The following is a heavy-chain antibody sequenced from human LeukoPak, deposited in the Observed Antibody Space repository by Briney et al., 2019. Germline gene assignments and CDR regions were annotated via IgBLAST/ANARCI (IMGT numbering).Heavy chain of an antibody. D-gene: IGHD3-16*01. V-gene: IGHV1-18*01. J-gene: IGHJ6*03. CDR3: ARETYYGGLYYCYYYMDV. CDR2: ISAYNGNT. CDR1: GYTFTSYG. Sequence: ASVKVSCKASGYTFTSYGISWVRQAPGQGLEWMGWISAYNGNTNYAQKLQGRVTMTTDTSTSTAYMELRSLRSDDTAVYYCARETYYGGLYYCYYYMDVWGKGTTVTVSS.